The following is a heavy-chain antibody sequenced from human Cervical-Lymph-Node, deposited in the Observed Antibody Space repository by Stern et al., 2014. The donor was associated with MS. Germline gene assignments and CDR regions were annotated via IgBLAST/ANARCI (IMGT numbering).Heavy chain of an antibody. CDR2: IKSKTDGGTT. CDR1: GFTFGRAW. Sequence: VQLVESGGDLVKPGGSLRLSWEASGFTFGRAWMTWVRQAPGKGLEGVGRIKSKTDGGTTDSAAPVKGRFTISRDDSKSMLYLQMNSLKTEDTAVYYCTTTNGNWLDFDYWGQGTLVTVSS. CDR3: TTTNGNWLDFDY. V-gene: IGHV3-15*01. D-gene: IGHD2-8*01. J-gene: IGHJ4*02.